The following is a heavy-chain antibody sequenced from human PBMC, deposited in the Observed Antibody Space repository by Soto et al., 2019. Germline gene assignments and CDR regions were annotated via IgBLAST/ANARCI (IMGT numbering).Heavy chain of an antibody. J-gene: IGHJ4*02. CDR3: ATFGHDYGDRDTFDY. D-gene: IGHD4-17*01. V-gene: IGHV4-59*01. CDR2: IYYSGST. CDR1: GGSISSYY. Sequence: SETLSLTCTVSGGSISSYYWSWIRQPPGKGLEWIGYIYYSGSTNYNPSLKSRVTISVDTSKNQFSLKLSSVTAADTAVYYCATFGHDYGDRDTFDYWGQGTLVTVSS.